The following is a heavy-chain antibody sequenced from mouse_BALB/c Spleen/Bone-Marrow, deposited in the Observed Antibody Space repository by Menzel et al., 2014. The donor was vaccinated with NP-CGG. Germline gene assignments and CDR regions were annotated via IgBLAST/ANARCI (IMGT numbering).Heavy chain of an antibody. J-gene: IGHJ3*01. V-gene: IGHV4-1*02. CDR1: GFDFSRYW. Sequence: EVHLVESAGGLVQPGRSLKLSCAASGFDFSRYWMSWVRQAPGKGLEWIGEINPDSRTINYSPSLKDKFIISRDNAKNTLYLQMSKVRSEDTALYYCARRYDYGWFAYWGQGTLVTVSS. CDR2: INPDSRTI. CDR3: ARRYDYGWFAY. D-gene: IGHD2-4*01.